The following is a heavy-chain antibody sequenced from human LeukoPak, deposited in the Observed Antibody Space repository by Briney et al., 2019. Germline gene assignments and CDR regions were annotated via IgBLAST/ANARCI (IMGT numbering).Heavy chain of an antibody. CDR2: IYYSGTA. CDR1: GGSFSGYY. D-gene: IGHD4-17*01. CDR3: ARFSNDHGVKFDY. J-gene: IGHJ4*02. V-gene: IGHV4-31*11. Sequence: PSETLSLTCAVYGGSFSGYYWSWLRQHPEKGLEWIGYIYYSGTAYYNPSLKSRVTMSVDTSKNQFSLKLDSVTAADTAVYYCARFSNDHGVKFDYWGQGTLVTVSS.